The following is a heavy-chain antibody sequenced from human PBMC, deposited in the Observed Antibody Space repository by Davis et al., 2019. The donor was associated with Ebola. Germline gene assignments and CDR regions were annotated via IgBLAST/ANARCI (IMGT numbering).Heavy chain of an antibody. CDR3: ARHGYSYADYWPFDL. D-gene: IGHD5-18*01. CDR2: INKSGWT. V-gene: IGHV4-59*08. CDR1: GASINNDY. J-gene: IGHJ2*01. Sequence: PGGSLTLSCTVSGASINNDYWSWIRQTPGKRLEWIGYINKSGWTDYYPSLKSRVLISSDPSKNQVSLKLSSVTAADTAAYFCARHGYSYADYWPFDLWGRGTLVTVSS.